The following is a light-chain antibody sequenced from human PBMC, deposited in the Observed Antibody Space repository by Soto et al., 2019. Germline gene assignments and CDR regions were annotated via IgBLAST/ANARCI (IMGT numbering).Light chain of an antibody. CDR1: QSISGY. J-gene: IGKJ5*01. V-gene: IGKV1-39*01. Sequence: DMPMTQSPSSLSASVGDRVTITCRSSQSISGYLNWYQQKAGKAPKLLIYEASTLHSGVPSRFSGSGSGTDFTLTISSLQAEDFATYYCQQSYSNPAFGQGTRLEIK. CDR3: QQSYSNPA. CDR2: EAS.